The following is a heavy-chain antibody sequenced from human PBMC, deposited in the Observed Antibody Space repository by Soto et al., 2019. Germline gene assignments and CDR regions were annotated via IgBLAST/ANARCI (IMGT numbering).Heavy chain of an antibody. Sequence: QITLKESGPTLVKPTQTLTLTCTFPGFSLSTSGVGVGWIRQPPGKPLEWLALIYWDDDKRYSPSLKSRLTLSKETSKNQLVLTMANMVPLETALCNCARLVYRRVIRYWGEGTQVAVS. D-gene: IGHD3-10*01. V-gene: IGHV2-5*02. J-gene: IGHJ4*02. CDR1: GFSLSTSGVG. CDR3: ARLVYRRVIRY. CDR2: IYWDDDK.